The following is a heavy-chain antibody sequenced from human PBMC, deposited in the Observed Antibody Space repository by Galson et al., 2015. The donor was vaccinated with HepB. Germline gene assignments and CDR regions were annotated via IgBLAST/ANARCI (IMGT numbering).Heavy chain of an antibody. CDR3: ARDQLGRTFWYFDV. J-gene: IGHJ2*01. D-gene: IGHD1-1*01. CDR1: GDSVNSPRCF. Sequence: ETLSLTCSVSGDSVNSPRCFWAWIRRPPGKGLEYVGSMLYDGTTYLSPSLKSRITLSMDKSKNRFFMKLVSVTAADAGVYYCARDQLGRTFWYFDVWGRGTLVAVSS. CDR2: MLYDGTT. V-gene: IGHV4-39*07.